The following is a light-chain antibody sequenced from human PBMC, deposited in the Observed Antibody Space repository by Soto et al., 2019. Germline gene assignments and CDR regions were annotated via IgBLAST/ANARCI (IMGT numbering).Light chain of an antibody. CDR2: EGS. CDR3: CAYADTSTYV. J-gene: IGLJ1*01. CDR1: SCDVGTYNL. V-gene: IGLV2-23*01. Sequence: QSALTQPASVSGSPGQSITISCTGTSCDVGTYNLVSWYQQHPGKAPKLMIYEGSKRPSGVSNRFSGSKSGNTASLTISGLQAEDEADYYCCAYADTSTYVFGTGTKLTVL.